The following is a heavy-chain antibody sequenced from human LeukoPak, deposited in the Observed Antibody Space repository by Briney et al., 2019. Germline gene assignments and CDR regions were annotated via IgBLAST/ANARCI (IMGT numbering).Heavy chain of an antibody. Sequence: SETLSLTCTLSGGSISGYYWSWIRQPPGKELEWIGYIYSSGTTDYNPSLRSRVTLSVDTSKNQFSLKVTSVTAADTAVYYCARLGSAWYYFDYWGQGTLVTVSS. CDR1: GGSISGYY. CDR2: IYSSGTT. J-gene: IGHJ4*02. V-gene: IGHV4-59*08. D-gene: IGHD2-15*01. CDR3: ARLGSAWYYFDY.